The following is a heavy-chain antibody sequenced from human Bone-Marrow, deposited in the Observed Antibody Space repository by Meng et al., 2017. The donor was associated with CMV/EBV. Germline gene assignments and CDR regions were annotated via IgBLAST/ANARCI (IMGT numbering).Heavy chain of an antibody. V-gene: IGHV3-30*02. J-gene: IGHJ4*02. D-gene: IGHD3-3*01. Sequence: GESLKISCAASGFTFSSYEMNWVRQAPGKGLEWVAFIRYDGSNKYYADSVKGRFTISRDNSKNTLYLHMNSLRAEDTAVYYCAKGPIFGYPIDYWGQGTLVTVSS. CDR2: IRYDGSNK. CDR1: GFTFSSYE. CDR3: AKGPIFGYPIDY.